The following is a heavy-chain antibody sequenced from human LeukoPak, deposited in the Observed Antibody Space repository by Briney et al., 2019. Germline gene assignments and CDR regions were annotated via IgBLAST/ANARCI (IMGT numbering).Heavy chain of an antibody. Sequence: SETLSLTCTVSGGSISSYYWSWIRQPPGKGLEWIGSIYYSGSTYYNPSLKSRVTISVDTSKNQFSLKLSSVTAADTAVYYCARLNHEYYYDSSGYLDYWGQGTLVTVSS. CDR3: ARLNHEYYYDSSGYLDY. D-gene: IGHD3-22*01. CDR2: IYYSGST. J-gene: IGHJ4*02. V-gene: IGHV4-59*05. CDR1: GGSISSYY.